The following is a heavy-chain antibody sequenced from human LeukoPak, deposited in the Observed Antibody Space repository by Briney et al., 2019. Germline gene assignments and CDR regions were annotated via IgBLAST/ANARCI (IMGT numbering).Heavy chain of an antibody. D-gene: IGHD3-9*01. Sequence: SETLSLTCTVSGGSISSYYWSWIQQPPGKGLEWIGYIYYSGSTNYNPSLKSRVTISVDTSKNQFSLKLSSVTAADTAVYYCARSLLRYFDWLLGYWGQGTLVTVSS. CDR3: ARSLLRYFDWLLGY. V-gene: IGHV4-59*01. CDR1: GGSISSYY. J-gene: IGHJ4*02. CDR2: IYYSGST.